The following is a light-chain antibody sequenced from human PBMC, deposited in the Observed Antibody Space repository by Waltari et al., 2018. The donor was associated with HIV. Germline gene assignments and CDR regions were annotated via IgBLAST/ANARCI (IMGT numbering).Light chain of an antibody. Sequence: YELTQSPSVSVSPGQTATINCFGDALQKQFAYWYQHKPCQAPVLLLSKDKERPSGIPDRFSGSGSGTTVTLTISGVRAEDEADYYCQSTDITGTYAVFGPGTKVTVL. CDR3: QSTDITGTYAV. J-gene: IGLJ1*01. CDR1: ALQKQF. CDR2: KDK. V-gene: IGLV3-25*03.